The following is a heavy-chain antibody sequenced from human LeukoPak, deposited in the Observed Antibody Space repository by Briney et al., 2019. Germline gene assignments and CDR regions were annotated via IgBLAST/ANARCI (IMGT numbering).Heavy chain of an antibody. CDR3: ARSSGWYTGFDY. V-gene: IGHV3-48*03. D-gene: IGHD6-19*01. Sequence: GGSLRLSCAAPGFTFSSYEMNWVRQAPGKGLEWVSYISSSGSSIYYADSVKGRFTISRDNAKNSLYLQMDSLRAEDTAVYYCARSSGWYTGFDYWGQGTLVTVSS. CDR1: GFTFSSYE. J-gene: IGHJ4*02. CDR2: ISSSGSSI.